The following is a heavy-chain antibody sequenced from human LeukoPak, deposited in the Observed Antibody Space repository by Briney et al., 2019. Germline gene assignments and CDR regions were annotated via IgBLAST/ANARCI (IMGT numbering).Heavy chain of an antibody. CDR1: GYTFTSYD. CDR3: ASLYCSGGSCYPDGMDV. J-gene: IGHJ6*02. V-gene: IGHV1-8*01. CDR2: MNPNSGNT. D-gene: IGHD2-15*01. Sequence: GASVKVSCKASGYTFTSYDINWVRQATGQGLEWMGWMNPNSGNTGYAQKFQGRVTMTRNTSISTAYMELSSLRSEDTAVYYCASLYCSGGSCYPDGMDVWGQGTTVTVSS.